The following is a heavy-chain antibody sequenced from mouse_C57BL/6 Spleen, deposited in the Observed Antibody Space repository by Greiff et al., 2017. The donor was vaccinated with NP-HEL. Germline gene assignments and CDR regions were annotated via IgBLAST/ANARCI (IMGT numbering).Heavy chain of an antibody. CDR2: ISDGGSYT. D-gene: IGHD2-12*01. CDR1: GFTFSSYA. Sequence: EVKLMESGGGLVKPGGSLKLSCAASGFTFSSYAMSWVRQTPEKRLEWVATISDGGSYTYYPDNVKGRFTISRDNAKNNLYLQMSHLKSEDTAMYYCARDYVGDYWGKGTTLTVSS. V-gene: IGHV5-4*01. J-gene: IGHJ2*01. CDR3: ARDYVGDY.